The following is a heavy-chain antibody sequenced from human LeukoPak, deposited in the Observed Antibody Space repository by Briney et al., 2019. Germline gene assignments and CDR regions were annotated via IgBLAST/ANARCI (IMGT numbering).Heavy chain of an antibody. CDR3: AAGMEWLLADRNWFDP. Sequence: ASVKVSCKASGGTFSSYAISWVRQAPGQGLEWMGRIIPIFGTANYAQKFQVRVTITTDESTSTAYMELSSLRSEDTAVYYCAAGMEWLLADRNWFDPWGQGTLVTVSS. V-gene: IGHV1-69*05. J-gene: IGHJ5*02. CDR2: IIPIFGTA. CDR1: GGTFSSYA. D-gene: IGHD3-3*01.